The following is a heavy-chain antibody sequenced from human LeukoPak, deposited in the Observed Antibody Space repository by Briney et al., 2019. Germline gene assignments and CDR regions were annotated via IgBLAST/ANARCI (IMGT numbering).Heavy chain of an antibody. CDR1: GFTFSSYW. CDR2: INHDGSMK. Sequence: GGPLRLSCAASGFTFSSYWMSWVRKTPGKGLEGVANINHDGSMKYYADSVKGRFTIPRDNARNSLYLQMNSLRVEDTAVYYCARDPELSYEYYYDGSGYLAYWGRGTRVTVSS. V-gene: IGHV3-7*01. CDR3: ARDPELSYEYYYDGSGYLAY. D-gene: IGHD3-22*01. J-gene: IGHJ4*02.